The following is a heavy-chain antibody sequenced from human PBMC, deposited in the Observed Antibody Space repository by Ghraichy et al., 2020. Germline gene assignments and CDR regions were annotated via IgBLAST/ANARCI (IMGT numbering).Heavy chain of an antibody. J-gene: IGHJ4*02. CDR1: GDSISSSNYY. D-gene: IGHD5/OR15-5a*01. CDR3: ARHHIYDSRFN. V-gene: IGHV4-39*01. CDR2: IYYSEST. Sequence: SETLSLTCTVSGDSISSSNYYWGWVRQPPGKGLEWIGSIYYSESTYYKPSLKSRVTISMDTSKNQFSLKLNSVTASDTSVFYCARHHIYDSRFNRGQGTLVTVSS.